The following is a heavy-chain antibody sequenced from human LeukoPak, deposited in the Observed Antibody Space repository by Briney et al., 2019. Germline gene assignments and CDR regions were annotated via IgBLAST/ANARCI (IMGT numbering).Heavy chain of an antibody. Sequence: ASVKVSCKASGSAFSGYTITWVRRAPGQGLEWVGGFTTNLASTNDAHKFQGSVTISADGSTSTAYMQLRSLTSEDTAFYYCALAFSGYDRWFPEPPDQWGQGTLVTVSS. CDR1: GSAFSGYT. CDR2: FTTNLAST. J-gene: IGHJ4*02. D-gene: IGHD5-12*01. V-gene: IGHV1-69*13. CDR3: ALAFSGYDRWFPEPPDQ.